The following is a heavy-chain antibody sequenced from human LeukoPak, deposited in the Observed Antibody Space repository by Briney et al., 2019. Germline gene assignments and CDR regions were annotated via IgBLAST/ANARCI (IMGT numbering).Heavy chain of an antibody. V-gene: IGHV3-23*01. CDR1: GFTFSSSA. CDR2: ISGSGSGGST. CDR3: AKDVGSSGWYLDYYYYMDV. Sequence: GGSLRLSCAASGFTFSSSAMSWVRQAPGKGLEWVSSISGSGSGGSTYYADSVKGRFTISRDNSKNTLYLQMNSLRAEDTAVYYCAKDVGSSGWYLDYYYYMDVWGKGTTVTISS. D-gene: IGHD6-19*01. J-gene: IGHJ6*03.